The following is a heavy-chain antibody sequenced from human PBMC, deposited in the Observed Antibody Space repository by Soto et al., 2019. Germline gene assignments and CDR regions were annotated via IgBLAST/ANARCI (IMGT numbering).Heavy chain of an antibody. CDR2: IYYTGST. D-gene: IGHD3-9*01. V-gene: IGHV4-31*03. CDR3: ARAGYQPNYNWFDP. CDR1: GDSISSGIYY. J-gene: IGHJ5*02. Sequence: SSEXLSLTCTVSGDSISSGIYYWSWIRQHPGKGLEWIGYIYYTGSTYFNPSLKSRVAMSVDISKNQFSLKLNSVTVADTAVYYCARAGYQPNYNWFDPWGQGTLVTVSS.